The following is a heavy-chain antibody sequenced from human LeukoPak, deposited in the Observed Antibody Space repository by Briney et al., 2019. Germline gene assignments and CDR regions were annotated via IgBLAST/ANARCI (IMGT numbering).Heavy chain of an antibody. J-gene: IGHJ4*02. V-gene: IGHV3-11*06. Sequence: GGSLRLSCAASGFTLSDYYITWIRRAPGKGLEWVSHISATGTHTHYADSVKGRFTISRDNAKNSLYLQMTSLRADDTAVYYCARVKGSYATDYWGPGTLVTVSS. CDR1: GFTLSDYY. CDR3: ARVKGSYATDY. CDR2: ISATGTHT. D-gene: IGHD5-18*01.